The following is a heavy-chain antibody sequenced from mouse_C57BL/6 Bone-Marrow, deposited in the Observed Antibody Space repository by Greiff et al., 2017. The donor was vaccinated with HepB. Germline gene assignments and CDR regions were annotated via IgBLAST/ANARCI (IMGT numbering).Heavy chain of an antibody. CDR2: ISYDGSN. Sequence: EVHLVESGPGLVKPSQSLSLTCSVTGYSITSGYYWNWIRQFPGNKLEWMGYISYDGSNNYNPSLKNRISITRDTSKNQFFLKLNSVTTEDTATYYCAREKGYYYGYWGQGTTLTVSS. J-gene: IGHJ2*01. CDR3: AREKGYYYGY. CDR1: GYSITSGYY. V-gene: IGHV3-6*01. D-gene: IGHD1-1*01.